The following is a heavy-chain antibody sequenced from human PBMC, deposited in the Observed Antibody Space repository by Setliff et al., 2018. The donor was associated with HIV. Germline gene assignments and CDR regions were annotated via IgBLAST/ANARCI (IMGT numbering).Heavy chain of an antibody. CDR3: ARHSDWYGNDAFDI. CDR2: IYSGSSI. J-gene: IGHJ3*02. D-gene: IGHD6-19*01. V-gene: IGHV3-66*04. CDR1: GFTVSSNY. Sequence: LRLSCAASGFTVSSNYMSWVRQAPGKGLEWVSVIYSGSSISYADSVKGRFTISRDNAKNTLYLQMNSLRGEDTAVYYCARHSDWYGNDAFDIWGQGTRVTVSS.